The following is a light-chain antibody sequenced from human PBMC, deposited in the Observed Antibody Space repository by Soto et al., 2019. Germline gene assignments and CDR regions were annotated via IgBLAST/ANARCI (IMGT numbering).Light chain of an antibody. Sequence: QSALTQPASVSGSPEQSITVSCTGTSSDIGASNFVSWYQHLPGRAPKVIIYEATNRPSGVSDRFSGSKAGNTASLTISGLQADDEAEYFCLSYKTDNTFVFGTGTKLTVL. CDR3: LSYKTDNTFV. CDR2: EAT. V-gene: IGLV2-14*01. CDR1: SSDIGASNF. J-gene: IGLJ1*01.